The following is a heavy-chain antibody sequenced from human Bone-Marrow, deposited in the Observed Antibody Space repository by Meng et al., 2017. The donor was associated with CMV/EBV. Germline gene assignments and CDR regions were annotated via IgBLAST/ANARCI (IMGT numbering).Heavy chain of an antibody. Sequence: LSCAASGFTFSSYGMHWVRQAPGKGLEWGAVISYDGSNKYYADSVKGRFTISRDNSKNTLYLQMNSLRAEDTAVYYCAKLGVATGGYWGQGTLVTVSS. CDR2: ISYDGSNK. CDR1: GFTFSSYG. D-gene: IGHD3-3*01. J-gene: IGHJ4*02. CDR3: AKLGVATGGY. V-gene: IGHV3-30*18.